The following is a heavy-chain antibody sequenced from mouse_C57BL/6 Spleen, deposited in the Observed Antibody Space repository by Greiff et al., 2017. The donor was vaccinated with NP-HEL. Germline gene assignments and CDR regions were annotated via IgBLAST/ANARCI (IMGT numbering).Heavy chain of an antibody. J-gene: IGHJ3*01. V-gene: IGHV1-50*01. CDR2: IDPSDSYT. CDR1: GYTFTSYW. CDR3: ARWGNPFAY. Sequence: QVQLQLPGAELVKPGASVKLSCKASGYTFTSYWMQWVKQRPGQGLEWIGEIDPSDSYTNYNQKFKGKATLTVDTSSSTAYMQLSSLTSEDSAVYYCARWGNPFAYWGQGTLVTVSA. D-gene: IGHD2-1*01.